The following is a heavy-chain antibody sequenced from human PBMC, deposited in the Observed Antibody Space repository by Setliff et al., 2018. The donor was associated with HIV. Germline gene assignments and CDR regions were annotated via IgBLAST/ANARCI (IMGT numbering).Heavy chain of an antibody. V-gene: IGHV4-31*03. D-gene: IGHD1-26*01. Sequence: PSETLSLTCTVSGGSISSGVYYWSWIRHHPGKGLEWIGYIHYSGSIYYNPSLKSRVTISVDTSKNQFSLKLSSVTAADTAVYYCARGSIGLGSYRNAYYFDFWGQGVLVTVSS. CDR3: ARGSIGLGSYRNAYYFDF. CDR2: IHYSGSI. CDR1: GGSISSGVYY. J-gene: IGHJ4*02.